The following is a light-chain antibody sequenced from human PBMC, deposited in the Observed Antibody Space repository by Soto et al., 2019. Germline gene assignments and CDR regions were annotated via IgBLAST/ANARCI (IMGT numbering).Light chain of an antibody. CDR1: QSVSSSY. CDR3: QQYGSSFT. CDR2: CAS. Sequence: EIVLTQSPGTLSLSPGERATLSCRASQSVSSSYVAWYKQKPGQAPRLLIYCASSRATGIPDRFSGSGSGTDFTLYISRLEPEDFAVYYCQQYGSSFTFGPGTKVDIK. V-gene: IGKV3-20*01. J-gene: IGKJ3*01.